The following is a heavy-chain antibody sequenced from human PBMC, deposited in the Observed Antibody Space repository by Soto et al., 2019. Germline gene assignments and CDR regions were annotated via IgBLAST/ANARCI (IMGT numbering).Heavy chain of an antibody. Sequence: QITLKESGPTLVKPTQTLTLTCTFSGVSLSSAGAGVGWIRQPPGKGLEWLAVIYWNDDKRYSPSLKSRLTITKDTSKNQVVLLMTNMDPVDTATYYCAHRGYGDYPRDNWFDPWGQGALVTVSS. CDR1: GVSLSSAGAG. J-gene: IGHJ5*02. V-gene: IGHV2-5*01. CDR2: IYWNDDK. D-gene: IGHD4-17*01. CDR3: AHRGYGDYPRDNWFDP.